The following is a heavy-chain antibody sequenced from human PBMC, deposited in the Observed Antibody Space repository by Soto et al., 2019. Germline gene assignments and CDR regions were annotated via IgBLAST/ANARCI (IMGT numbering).Heavy chain of an antibody. CDR3: ASDWFGIDY. V-gene: IGHV1-18*01. CDR1: GYTFTSYG. J-gene: IGHJ4*02. CDR2: INPYNGNT. D-gene: IGHD3-16*01. Sequence: QVQLVQSGAEVKKPGASVKVSCKASGYTFTSYGISWVRQAPGQGLEWMGWINPYNGNTNYAQKLQGRVTMTTDTSTNAAYMELRRLRADETAVYYGASDWFGIDYLGQGTLVTVSS.